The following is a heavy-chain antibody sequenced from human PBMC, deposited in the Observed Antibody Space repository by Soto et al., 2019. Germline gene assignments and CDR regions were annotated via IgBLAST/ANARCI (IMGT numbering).Heavy chain of an antibody. CDR1: GGSFSDYY. J-gene: IGHJ4*02. CDR3: ARTRYCSSSSCYYDLDY. CDR2: INHSGST. D-gene: IGHD2-2*01. Sequence: SETLSLTCAVYGGSFSDYYWSWIRQPPGKGLEWIGEINHSGSTNYNPSLKSRVTISEDTSKNQFSLKLSSVTAADTAVYYCARTRYCSSSSCYYDLDYWGQGTLVTVSS. V-gene: IGHV4-34*01.